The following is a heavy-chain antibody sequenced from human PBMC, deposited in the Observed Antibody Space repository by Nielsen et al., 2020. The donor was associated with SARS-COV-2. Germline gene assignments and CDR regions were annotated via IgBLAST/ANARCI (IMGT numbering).Heavy chain of an antibody. J-gene: IGHJ3*02. D-gene: IGHD3-10*01. CDR3: ARDLRFGELPYDI. V-gene: IGHV3-13*04. CDR1: GFTFSSYD. Sequence: GESLKISCTASGFTFSSYDMHWVRQATGKGLEWVSAIGTAGDTYYPGSVKGRFTISRDNSKNTLYLQMNSLRAEDTAVYYCARDLRFGELPYDIWGQGTMVTVSS. CDR2: IGTAGDT.